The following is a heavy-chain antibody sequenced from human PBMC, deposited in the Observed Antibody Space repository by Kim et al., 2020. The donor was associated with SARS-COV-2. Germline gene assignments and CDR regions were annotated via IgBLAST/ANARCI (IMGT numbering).Heavy chain of an antibody. D-gene: IGHD2-15*01. CDR3: ATHPTRSENNDY. V-gene: IGHV3-33*01. CDR1: GFTFSSYG. Sequence: GGSLRLSCAASGFTFSSYGMHWVRQAPGKGLEWVAVIWYDGSNKYYADSVKGRFTISRDNSKNTLYLQMNSLRAEDTAVYYCATHPTRSENNDYWGQGTLVTVSS. J-gene: IGHJ4*02. CDR2: IWYDGSNK.